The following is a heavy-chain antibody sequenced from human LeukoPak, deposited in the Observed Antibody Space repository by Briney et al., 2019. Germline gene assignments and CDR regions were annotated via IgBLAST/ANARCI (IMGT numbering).Heavy chain of an antibody. Sequence: GGSLRLSCAASGFTFSSYGMHWVRQAPGKGLEWVAVMSYDGSVQYYADSVKGRFTISRDNSKNTLYLQMNNLRTDDTAFYYCAKVMITVVTTSKLDSWGQGTLVTVSS. D-gene: IGHD4-23*01. V-gene: IGHV3-30*18. CDR2: MSYDGSVQ. CDR3: AKVMITVVTTSKLDS. CDR1: GFTFSSYG. J-gene: IGHJ4*02.